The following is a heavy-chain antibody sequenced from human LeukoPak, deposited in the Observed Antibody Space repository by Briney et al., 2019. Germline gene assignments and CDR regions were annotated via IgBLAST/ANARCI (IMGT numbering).Heavy chain of an antibody. J-gene: IGHJ3*02. CDR3: AKSDSSGPPLPNAFDI. CDR1: GFTFSSYA. D-gene: IGHD6-19*01. CDR2: ISGSGGST. Sequence: PGGSLRLSCAASGFTFSSYAMSWVRQAPGKGLEWVSAISGSGGSTYYADSVKGRFTISRDNSKNTLYLQMNSLRAEDTAVYYCAKSDSSGPPLPNAFDIWGQGTMVTVSS. V-gene: IGHV3-23*01.